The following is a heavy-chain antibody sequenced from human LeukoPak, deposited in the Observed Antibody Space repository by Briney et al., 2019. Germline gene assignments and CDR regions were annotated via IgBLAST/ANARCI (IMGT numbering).Heavy chain of an antibody. CDR2: ISGSGGST. J-gene: IGHJ4*02. V-gene: IGHV3-23*01. D-gene: IGHD3-22*01. Sequence: PGGSLRLSCAASGFTLSSYAMSWVRQAPGKGLEWVSAISGSGGSTYYADSVKGRFTISRDNSKNTLYLQMNSLRAEDTAVYYCAKGPRGGGSSGPYFDYWGQGTLVTVSS. CDR3: AKGPRGGGSSGPYFDY. CDR1: GFTLSSYA.